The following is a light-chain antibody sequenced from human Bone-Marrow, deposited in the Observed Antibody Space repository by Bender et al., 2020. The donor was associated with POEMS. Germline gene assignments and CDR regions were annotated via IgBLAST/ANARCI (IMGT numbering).Light chain of an antibody. Sequence: QSVLTQPPSASGTPGQRVTISCSGAGSNIASNTVNWYQQLPGTAPRLLIYTNNERPSGVPDRFSGSKSGTSASLAITGLQSEDEAIYFCVAWDASLNGWVFGGGTKLTVL. CDR1: GSNIASNT. V-gene: IGLV1-44*01. CDR3: VAWDASLNGWV. J-gene: IGLJ3*02. CDR2: TNN.